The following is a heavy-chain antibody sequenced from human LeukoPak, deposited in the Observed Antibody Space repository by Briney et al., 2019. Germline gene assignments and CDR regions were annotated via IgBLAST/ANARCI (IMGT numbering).Heavy chain of an antibody. V-gene: IGHV3-23*01. CDR1: GFTFSTYA. CDR2: ISVSGGGT. CDR3: ARGAGSSWFDP. D-gene: IGHD3-10*01. Sequence: GGSLRLSCAASGFTFSTYAMSWVRHSPGQGLQWVSAISVSGGGTYCADSVKGRFTISRDNSKNTLYLQMNSLRAEDTAIYFCARGAGSSWFDPWGQGALVTVSS. J-gene: IGHJ5*02.